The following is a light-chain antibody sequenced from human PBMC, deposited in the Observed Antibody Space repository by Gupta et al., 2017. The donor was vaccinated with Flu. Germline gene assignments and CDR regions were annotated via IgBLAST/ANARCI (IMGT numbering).Light chain of an antibody. CDR1: QNIDSS. V-gene: IGKV1-39*01. Sequence: DVQMIQSPSSLSAPVGDRVTITCRASQNIDSSLNWYQQRPGKAPKLLIYAASSLQSGVPLRFSGSGSGTEFTLTINSLQPADFATYYCQETYNTPPTFGQGTKVEI. J-gene: IGKJ1*01. CDR2: AAS. CDR3: QETYNTPPT.